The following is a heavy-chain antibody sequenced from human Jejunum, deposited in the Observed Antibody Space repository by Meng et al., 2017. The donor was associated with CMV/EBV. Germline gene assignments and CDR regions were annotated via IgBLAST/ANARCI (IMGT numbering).Heavy chain of an antibody. J-gene: IGHJ4*02. V-gene: IGHV3-7*01. Sequence: SLKISFAASGFAFSDYWMDWVRQIPGKGLEWVANIKYDGREIYFVDSVEGRFTISRDNSRNTLYLHMNSLRAEDTAVYYCTRQLDYWGQGTLVTVS. D-gene: IGHD1-1*01. CDR1: GFAFSDYW. CDR3: TRQLDY. CDR2: IKYDGREI.